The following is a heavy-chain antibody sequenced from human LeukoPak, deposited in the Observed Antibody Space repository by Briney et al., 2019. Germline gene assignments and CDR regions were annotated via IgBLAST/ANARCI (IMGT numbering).Heavy chain of an antibody. J-gene: IGHJ4*02. CDR3: ARGSGNYFPFDYFPFDY. V-gene: IGHV1-69*13. CDR2: IIPIFGTA. Sequence: SVKVSCKASGGTFSSYAISWVRQAPGQGLEWMGGIIPIFGTANYAQKFQGRVTITADESTSTAYMELSSLRSEDTADYYCARGSGNYFPFDYFPFDYWGQGSLVTVSS. D-gene: IGHD1-26*01. CDR1: GGTFSSYA.